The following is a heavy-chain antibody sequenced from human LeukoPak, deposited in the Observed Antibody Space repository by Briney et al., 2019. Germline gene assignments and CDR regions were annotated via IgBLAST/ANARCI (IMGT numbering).Heavy chain of an antibody. CDR1: GYTFTGYY. CDR3: ARCVVVPAAKTYYHYYYMDV. Sequence: ASVKVSCKASGYTFTGYYMHWVRQAPGQGLEWMGWINPNSGGTNYAQKFQGRVTMTRDTSISTAYMELSRLRSDDTAVYYCARCVVVPAAKTYYHYYYMDVWGKGTTVTVSS. D-gene: IGHD2-2*01. J-gene: IGHJ6*03. V-gene: IGHV1-2*02. CDR2: INPNSGGT.